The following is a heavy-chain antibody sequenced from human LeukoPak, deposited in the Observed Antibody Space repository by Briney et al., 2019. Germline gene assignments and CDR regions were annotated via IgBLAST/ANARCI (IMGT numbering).Heavy chain of an antibody. CDR1: GGSFSGYY. Sequence: SGTLSLTCAVYGGSFSGYYWSWIRQPPGKGLEWIGEINHSGNTNYNPSNKSRVTISVDTSKTQFSLKLSSVTAADTAEYYCARADCSSTSCYVYNWFDPWGQGTLVTVSS. CDR3: ARADCSSTSCYVYNWFDP. CDR2: INHSGNT. J-gene: IGHJ5*02. D-gene: IGHD2-2*01. V-gene: IGHV4-34*01.